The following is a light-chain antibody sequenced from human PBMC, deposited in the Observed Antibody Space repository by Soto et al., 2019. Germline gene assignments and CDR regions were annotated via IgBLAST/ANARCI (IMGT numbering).Light chain of an antibody. CDR1: TGPVTSSNY. V-gene: IGLV7-46*01. CDR3: LVSYSGEEI. J-gene: IGLJ2*01. CDR2: DTS. Sequence: QAVVTQEPSLTVSPGGTVTLTCGSSTGPVTSSNYPYWFQQKPGQAPRTLIYDTSNKHSWTPARFSGSLLGGKAALTLSGAQPEDEADHYCLVSYSGEEIFVGGTKLTVL.